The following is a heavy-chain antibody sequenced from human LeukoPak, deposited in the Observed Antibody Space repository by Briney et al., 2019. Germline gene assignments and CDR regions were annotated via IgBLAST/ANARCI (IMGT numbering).Heavy chain of an antibody. J-gene: IGHJ5*02. Sequence: GGSLRLSCAASGFTFSSYWMSWVRQAPGKGLEWVANIKQDGSNKYYADSVKGRFTISRDNSKNTLYLQMNSLRAEDTAVYYCAKGTYGDYVLWFDPWGQGTLVTVSS. CDR2: IKQDGSNK. CDR1: GFTFSSYW. CDR3: AKGTYGDYVLWFDP. V-gene: IGHV3-7*02. D-gene: IGHD4-17*01.